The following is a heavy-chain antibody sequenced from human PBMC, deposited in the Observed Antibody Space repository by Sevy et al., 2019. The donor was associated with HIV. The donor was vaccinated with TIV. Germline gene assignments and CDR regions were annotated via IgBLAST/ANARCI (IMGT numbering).Heavy chain of an antibody. V-gene: IGHV3-30-3*01. CDR3: ARGGEMATIRLRAFDI. CDR2: ISYDGNNK. D-gene: IGHD5-12*01. CDR1: EVTFSNYA. Sequence: GGSLRLSCAASEVTFSNYAMHWVRQAPGKGLEWVAVISYDGNNKYYADSVKGRFTISRDNAKNSLYLQMNSLRAEDTAVYYCARGGEMATIRLRAFDIWGQGTMVTVSS. J-gene: IGHJ3*02.